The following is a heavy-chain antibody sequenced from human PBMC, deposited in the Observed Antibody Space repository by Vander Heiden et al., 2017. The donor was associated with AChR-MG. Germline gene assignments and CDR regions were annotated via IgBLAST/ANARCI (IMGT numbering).Heavy chain of an antibody. V-gene: IGHV3-33*01. Sequence: QVQLVESGGGVAQPGRSLRLSWAASGFPFSGYGMHWVRQAPGKGLEWVAVIWYDGSNKYYADSVKGRFTISRDNSKNTLYLQMNGLRAEDTAVYYCARPMVRGATPLDYWGQGTLVTVSS. J-gene: IGHJ4*02. CDR3: ARPMVRGATPLDY. CDR2: IWYDGSNK. CDR1: GFPFSGYG. D-gene: IGHD3-10*01.